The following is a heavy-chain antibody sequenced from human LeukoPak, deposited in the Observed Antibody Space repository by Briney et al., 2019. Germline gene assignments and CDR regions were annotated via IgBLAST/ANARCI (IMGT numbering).Heavy chain of an antibody. Sequence: SETLSLTCTVSGGSISSYYWTWIRQPPGKGLEWIGTIYSSGSTNYDPSLESRFTTSVDTSMNQLSLNLTSVTAADTAVYYCARLVSYYYIDVWGKGTTVTVSS. V-gene: IGHV4-4*09. CDR1: GGSISSYY. D-gene: IGHD1-14*01. J-gene: IGHJ6*03. CDR2: IYSSGST. CDR3: ARLVSYYYIDV.